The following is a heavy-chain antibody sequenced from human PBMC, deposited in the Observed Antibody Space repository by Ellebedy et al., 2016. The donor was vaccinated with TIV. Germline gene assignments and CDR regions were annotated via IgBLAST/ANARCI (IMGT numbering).Heavy chain of an antibody. CDR2: STWSGGNT. V-gene: IGHV3-20*04. J-gene: IGHJ4*02. Sequence: PGGSLRLSCATSGFTFEDYGMSSVRKAPGKGLERVSSSTWSGGNTGYADSVKGRFTISRDNAKNSLYLQMNSLRAEDTAFYFCSRDRDRAAPGPGGDYWGQGTLVTVSS. CDR1: GFTFEDYG. CDR3: SRDRDRAAPGPGGDY. D-gene: IGHD6-13*01.